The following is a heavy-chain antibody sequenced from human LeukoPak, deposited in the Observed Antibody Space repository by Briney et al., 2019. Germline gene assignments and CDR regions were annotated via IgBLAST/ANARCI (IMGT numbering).Heavy chain of an antibody. CDR2: ISSSSSYI. V-gene: IGHV3-21*01. J-gene: IGHJ6*03. CDR1: GFTFSSYS. CDR3: ARDCSSTSCYPYYYYMDV. D-gene: IGHD2-2*01. Sequence: GGSLRLSCAASGFTFSSYSMNWVRQAPGKGLEWVSSISSSSSYIYYADSVKGRFTISRDNAKNSLYLQMNSLRAEDTAVYYCARDCSSTSCYPYYYYMDVWGKGTTVTVSS.